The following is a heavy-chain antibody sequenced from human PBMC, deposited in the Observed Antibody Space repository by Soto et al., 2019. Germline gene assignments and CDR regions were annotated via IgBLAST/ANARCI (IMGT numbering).Heavy chain of an antibody. V-gene: IGHV1-2*02. CDR3: ARGRTPYYQGDY. Sequence: ASVKVSCKASGYTFPGYYMHCVRQAPGQGLEWMGWINPNSGGTNYAQKCQGRVTMTRDTSISTAYMELSRLRSDYTAVYYCARGRTPYYQGDYWGQGTLVTVSS. D-gene: IGHD2-2*01. J-gene: IGHJ4*02. CDR1: GYTFPGYY. CDR2: INPNSGGT.